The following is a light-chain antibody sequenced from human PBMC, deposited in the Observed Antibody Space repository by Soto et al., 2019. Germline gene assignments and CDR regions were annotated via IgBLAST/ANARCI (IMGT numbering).Light chain of an antibody. J-gene: IGKJ1*01. V-gene: IGKV1-5*01. CDR3: QQYKTYSWT. Sequence: DILMTQSPSTLSASVGDRVTITCRASQSLDRWLAWYQQKPGEAPKLLIYDASTLQSGVPPRFSASGSGTEFTLSITSLQPDDFATYFCQQYKTYSWTFGQGTKVETK. CDR2: DAS. CDR1: QSLDRW.